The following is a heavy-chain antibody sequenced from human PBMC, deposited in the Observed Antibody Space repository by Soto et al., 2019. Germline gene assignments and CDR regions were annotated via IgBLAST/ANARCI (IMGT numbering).Heavy chain of an antibody. V-gene: IGHV3-23*01. CDR1: GFTFSGSA. CDR3: AKEGYDSGWYWDS. D-gene: IGHD6-19*01. CDR2: ITSSGSEV. Sequence: VQLLESGGGLVQPGGSLRLSCAASGFTFSGSAMTWVRQAPGKWLEYVSSITSSGSEVFHAASVKGRFTTSRDNSQNMLYLQMNSLRAEDTAVYYCAKEGYDSGWYWDSWGQGALVTVSS. J-gene: IGHJ4*02.